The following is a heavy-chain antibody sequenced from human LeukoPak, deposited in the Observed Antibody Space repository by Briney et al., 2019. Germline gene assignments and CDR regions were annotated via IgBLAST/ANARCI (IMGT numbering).Heavy chain of an antibody. CDR2: ISYDGSNK. CDR3: ARDVDPLIAAAGTAEYFQH. CDR1: GFTFSSYA. J-gene: IGHJ1*01. D-gene: IGHD6-13*01. Sequence: PGGSLRLSCAASGFTFSSYAMHWVRQAPGKGLEWVAVISYDGSNKYYADSVNGRFTISRDNSKNTLYLQMNSLRAEDTAVYYCARDVDPLIAAAGTAEYFQHWGQDTLVTVSS. V-gene: IGHV3-30*01.